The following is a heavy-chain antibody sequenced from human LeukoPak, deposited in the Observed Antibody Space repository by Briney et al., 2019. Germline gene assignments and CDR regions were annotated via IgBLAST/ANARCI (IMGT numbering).Heavy chain of an antibody. Sequence: PSETLSLTCTVSGGSISSSSYYWGWIRQPPGKGLEWIGSIYYSGSTYYNPSLKSRVTISVDTSKNQFSLKLSSVTAADTAVYYCARATRAGYSYGWDYWGQGTLVTVSS. V-gene: IGHV4-39*07. J-gene: IGHJ4*02. CDR3: ARATRAGYSYGWDY. CDR2: IYYSGST. D-gene: IGHD5-18*01. CDR1: GGSISSSSYY.